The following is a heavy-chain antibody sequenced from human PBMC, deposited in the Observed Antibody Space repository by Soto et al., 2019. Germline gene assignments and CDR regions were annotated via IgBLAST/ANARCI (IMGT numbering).Heavy chain of an antibody. CDR1: GDSMTRSVW. D-gene: IGHD7-27*01. Sequence: SETLSLTCTVSGDSMTRSVWWTWVRQPPGKGLEWIGEVFHTGNTNYNPSLKSRVTMSVDKSTNEFSLKVASVTAADTAIYYCARKAWVRFEYWGQRALVTVSS. J-gene: IGHJ4*02. V-gene: IGHV4-4*02. CDR3: ARKAWVRFEY. CDR2: VFHTGNT.